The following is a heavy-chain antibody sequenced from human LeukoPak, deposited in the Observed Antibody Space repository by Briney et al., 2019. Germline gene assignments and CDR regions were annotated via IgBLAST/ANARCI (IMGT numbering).Heavy chain of an antibody. CDR2: INHSGST. CDR3: ARAIIGEADLDY. D-gene: IGHD3-3*01. CDR1: GGSFSGYY. V-gene: IGHV4-34*01. Sequence: PSETLSLTCAVYGGSFSGYYWSWIRQPPGKGLEWIGEINHSGSTNYYPSLKSRVTISVDTSKNQSSLKLSSVTAADTAVYYCARAIIGEADLDYWGQGTLVTVSS. J-gene: IGHJ4*02.